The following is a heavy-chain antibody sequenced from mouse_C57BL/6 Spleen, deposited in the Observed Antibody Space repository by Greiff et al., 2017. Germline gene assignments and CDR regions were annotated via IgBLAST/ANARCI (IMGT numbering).Heavy chain of an antibody. Sequence: EVQLQQSGPELVKPGASVKISCKASGYSFTDYNMNWVKQSNGKSLEWIGIINPNFGTTSYNQKFKGKATLTVDQSSSTAYMQLNSLTSEDAAVYYGARSRAGHYFDYWGQGTTLTVSS. CDR3: ARSRAGHYFDY. D-gene: IGHD3-1*01. CDR1: GYSFTDYN. J-gene: IGHJ2*01. CDR2: INPNFGTT. V-gene: IGHV1-39*01.